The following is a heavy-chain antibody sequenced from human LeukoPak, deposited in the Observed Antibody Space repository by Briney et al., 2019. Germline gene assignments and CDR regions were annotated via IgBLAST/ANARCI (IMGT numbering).Heavy chain of an antibody. V-gene: IGHV5-51*01. D-gene: IGHD1-26*01. Sequence: PGESLKISCKGSGYNFATYWIGWVRQMPGKGLEWMGFVYPGDSDTRYSPSFLGQVTISADKSISTAYLQWSSLRASDTAMYYCTRQVYGSTSGGWLDPWGQGTLVTVSS. J-gene: IGHJ5*02. CDR1: GYNFATYW. CDR2: VYPGDSDT. CDR3: TRQVYGSTSGGWLDP.